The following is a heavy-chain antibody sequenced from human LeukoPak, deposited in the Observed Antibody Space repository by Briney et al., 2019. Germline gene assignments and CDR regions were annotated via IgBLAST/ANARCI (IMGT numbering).Heavy chain of an antibody. CDR3: AKHPRSGWYLGWFDP. Sequence: PGGSLRLSCAASGFTFSSYAMSWVRQAPGKGREWVSAICGSGGSTYNADSVNGRFTISRDNSKNTLYLQMNRLRAEDTAVYYCAKHPRSGWYLGWFDPWGQGTLVTVSS. J-gene: IGHJ5*02. CDR1: GFTFSSYA. D-gene: IGHD6-19*01. V-gene: IGHV3-23*01. CDR2: ICGSGGST.